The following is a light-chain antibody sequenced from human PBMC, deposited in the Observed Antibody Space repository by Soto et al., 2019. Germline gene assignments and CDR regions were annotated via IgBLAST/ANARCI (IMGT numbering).Light chain of an antibody. CDR1: SSDVGGYNY. J-gene: IGLJ1*01. V-gene: IGLV2-14*01. CDR2: DVS. Sequence: QSALTQPASVSGSPGPSITISCTGTSSDVGGYNYVSWYHQHPGKAPKLMIYDVSNRPSGVSNRFSGSKSGNTASLTISGLQSEDEADYYCSAYTGSSTPYVFGTGTKVNVL. CDR3: SAYTGSSTPYV.